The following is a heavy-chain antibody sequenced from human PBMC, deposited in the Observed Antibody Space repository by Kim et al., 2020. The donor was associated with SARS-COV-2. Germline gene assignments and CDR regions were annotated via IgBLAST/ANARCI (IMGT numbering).Heavy chain of an antibody. Sequence: GGSLRLSCAASGFTFSSYAMSWVRQAPGKGLEWVSAISDTGDGTYYADSVKGRFTNSRDNSKNTLYLQMNSLRAEDTAIYYCAKVTWDGLDDYWGQGTLVTVSS. CDR3: AKVTWDGLDDY. J-gene: IGHJ4*02. V-gene: IGHV3-23*01. CDR1: GFTFSSYA. D-gene: IGHD1-1*01. CDR2: ISDTGDGT.